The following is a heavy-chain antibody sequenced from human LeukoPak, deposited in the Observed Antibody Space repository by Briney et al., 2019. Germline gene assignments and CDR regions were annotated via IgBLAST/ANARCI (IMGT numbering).Heavy chain of an antibody. V-gene: IGHV4-4*07. Sequence: PSETLSLTCTVSGGSISSYDWSWIRQPAGKGLEWIGRTYTSGSTNYNPPLKSRVTMSVDMSKNQFSLKLSSMIAADTAVYYCARVSSSWYQDWYFDLWGRGTLVTVPS. CDR2: TYTSGST. J-gene: IGHJ2*01. CDR3: ARVSSSWYQDWYFDL. D-gene: IGHD6-13*01. CDR1: GGSISSYD.